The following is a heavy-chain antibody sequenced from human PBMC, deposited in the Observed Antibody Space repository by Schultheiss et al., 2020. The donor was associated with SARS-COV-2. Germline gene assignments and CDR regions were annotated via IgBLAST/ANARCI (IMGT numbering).Heavy chain of an antibody. CDR3: TRPGYSGYDQFDY. Sequence: GGSLRLSCAASGFTVSSNYMSWVRQAPGKGLEWVGRIRSKANSYATAYAASVKGRFTISRDDSKNTAYLQMNSLKTEDTAVYYCTRPGYSGYDQFDYWGQGTLVTVSS. J-gene: IGHJ4*02. CDR2: IRSKANSYAT. CDR1: GFTVSSNY. V-gene: IGHV3-73*01. D-gene: IGHD5-12*01.